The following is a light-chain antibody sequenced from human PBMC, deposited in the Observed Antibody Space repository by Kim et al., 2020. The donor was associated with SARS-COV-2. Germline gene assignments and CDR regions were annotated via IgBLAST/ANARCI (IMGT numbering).Light chain of an antibody. CDR1: SNDVGAHQY. Sequence: QSALTQPASMSGSLGQSITLSCIGTSNDVGAHQYVSWYQQHPGTAPKVIIFDVSRRPSGVSGRFSGSKSGNTASLTISGLQAEDGADYYCYSYTVSGTYVFGSGTKVTVL. CDR2: DVS. V-gene: IGLV2-14*03. CDR3: YSYTVSGTYV. J-gene: IGLJ1*01.